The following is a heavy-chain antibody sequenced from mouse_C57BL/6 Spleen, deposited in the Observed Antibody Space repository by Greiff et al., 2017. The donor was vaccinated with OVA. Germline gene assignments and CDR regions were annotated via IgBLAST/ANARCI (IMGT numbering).Heavy chain of an antibody. Sequence: EVKLMESGGGLVKPGGSLKLSCAASGFTFSSYAMSWVRQTPEKRLEWVATISDGGSYTYYPDNVKGRFTISRDNAKNNLYLQMSHLKSEDTAMYYCARDHYYGSSHAMDYWGQGTSVTVSS. D-gene: IGHD1-1*01. CDR2: ISDGGSYT. CDR1: GFTFSSYA. V-gene: IGHV5-4*01. J-gene: IGHJ4*01. CDR3: ARDHYYGSSHAMDY.